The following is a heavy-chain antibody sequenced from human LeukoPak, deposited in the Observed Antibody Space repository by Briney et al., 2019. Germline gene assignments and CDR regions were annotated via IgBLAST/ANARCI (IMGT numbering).Heavy chain of an antibody. V-gene: IGHV3-74*01. CDR2: ISSDGSNT. Sequence: PGGSLRLSCAASGFTFSSYWMDWVRQVPGKGLVWVSRISSDGSNTAYADSVKGRFTISRDNAENTMYLQMSSLRAEDTAVYYCAKRGDGGAWYDYWGQGTLVIVSS. D-gene: IGHD6-19*01. J-gene: IGHJ4*02. CDR1: GFTFSSYW. CDR3: AKRGDGGAWYDY.